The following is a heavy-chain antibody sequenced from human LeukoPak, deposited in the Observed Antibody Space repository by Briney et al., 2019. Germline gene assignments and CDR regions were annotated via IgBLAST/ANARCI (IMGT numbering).Heavy chain of an antibody. CDR3: ARDLDIVVVPVVSRHYGLDV. V-gene: IGHV1-18*01. D-gene: IGHD2-2*01. CDR1: GYIYTNYG. J-gene: IGHJ6*02. Sequence: GATVKVSCKASGYIYTNYGISWVRQAPAQGLEWMGWISAYNGNTNYVQKFHGRVTMNTDTSTTTAYMELRSLRSDDTAVYYCARDLDIVVVPVVSRHYGLDVWGQGTTVSVSS. CDR2: ISAYNGNT.